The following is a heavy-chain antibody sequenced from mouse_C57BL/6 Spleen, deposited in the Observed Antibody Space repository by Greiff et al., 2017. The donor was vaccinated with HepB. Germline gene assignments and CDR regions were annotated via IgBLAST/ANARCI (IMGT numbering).Heavy chain of an antibody. Sequence: EVQLVESGGGLVKPGGSLKLSCAASGFTFSDYGMHWVRQAPEKGLEWVAYISSGSSTIYYADTVKGRFTISRDNAKNTLFLQMTSLRSEDTAMYYCAIYYGYDVDWYFDVWGTGTTVTVSS. CDR3: AIYYGYDVDWYFDV. V-gene: IGHV5-17*01. J-gene: IGHJ1*03. CDR2: ISSGSSTI. CDR1: GFTFSDYG. D-gene: IGHD2-2*01.